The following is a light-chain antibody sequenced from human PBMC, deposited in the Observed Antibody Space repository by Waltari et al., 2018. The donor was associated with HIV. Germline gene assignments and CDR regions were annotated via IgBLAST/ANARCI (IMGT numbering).Light chain of an antibody. V-gene: IGLV1-44*01. Sequence: QSVLTQPPSASGTPGQRVTISCSGSSSNIGRNTVNWYQQLPGTAPKLHIYSNNQRPSGVPDRFSGSKSGTSASLAISGLQSEDEADYDCAAWDDSLNGVVFGGGTKLTVL. CDR3: AAWDDSLNGVV. J-gene: IGLJ2*01. CDR2: SNN. CDR1: SSNIGRNT.